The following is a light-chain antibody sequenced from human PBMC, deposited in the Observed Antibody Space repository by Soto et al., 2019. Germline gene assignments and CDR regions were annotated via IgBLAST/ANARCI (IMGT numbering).Light chain of an antibody. CDR1: SSDAGSYNL. CDR2: EGT. CDR3: SSYAGDSTLV. Sequence: QSALTQPVSVSGSPGQSITISCTGTSSDAGSYNLVSWYQQHPDKAPKLMIYEGTKRPSGVSNRFSGSKSGNTASLTISGLQAEDEADYYCSSYAGDSTLVFGGGTKLTVL. J-gene: IGLJ2*01. V-gene: IGLV2-23*01.